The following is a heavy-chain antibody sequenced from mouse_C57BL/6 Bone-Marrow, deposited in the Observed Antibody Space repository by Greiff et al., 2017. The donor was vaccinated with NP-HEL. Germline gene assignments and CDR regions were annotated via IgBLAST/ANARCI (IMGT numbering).Heavy chain of an antibody. CDR3: TTLLLRWYFDV. V-gene: IGHV14-4*01. CDR2: IDPENGDT. Sequence: DVKLQESGAELVRPGASVKLSCTASGFNIKDDYMHWVKQRPEQGLEWIGWIDPENGDTEYASKFQGKATITADTSSNTAYLQLSSLTSEDTAVYYCTTLLLRWYFDVWGTGTTVTVSS. J-gene: IGHJ1*03. D-gene: IGHD1-1*01. CDR1: GFNIKDDY.